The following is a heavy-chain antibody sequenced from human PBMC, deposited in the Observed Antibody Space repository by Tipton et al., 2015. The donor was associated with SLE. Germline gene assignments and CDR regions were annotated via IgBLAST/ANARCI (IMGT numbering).Heavy chain of an antibody. CDR1: GGSISDNTYY. D-gene: IGHD3-10*01. CDR2: IYHSGST. J-gene: IGHJ4*02. V-gene: IGHV4-39*07. Sequence: TLSLTCTVSGGSISDNTYYWGWIRQPPGKGLEWIGSIYHSGSTYYNPSLKSRVTISVDTSKNQFSLKLSSVTAADTAVYYCASDRSGSYSQGHFGYWGQGTLVTVSS. CDR3: ASDRSGSYSQGHFGY.